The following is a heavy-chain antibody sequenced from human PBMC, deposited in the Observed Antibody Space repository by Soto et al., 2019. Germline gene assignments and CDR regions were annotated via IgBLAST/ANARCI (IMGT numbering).Heavy chain of an antibody. D-gene: IGHD6-6*01. CDR1: GGSISSYY. V-gene: IGHV4-59*01. Sequence: ASETLSLTCIVSGGSISSYYWSWIRQPPGKGLEWIGYIFYSGSTNYNPSLKSRVTISVDTPENQFSLNLRSVTAADTALYYCARVGGVAARTFDYWGQGTLVTVSS. CDR2: IFYSGST. J-gene: IGHJ4*02. CDR3: ARVGGVAARTFDY.